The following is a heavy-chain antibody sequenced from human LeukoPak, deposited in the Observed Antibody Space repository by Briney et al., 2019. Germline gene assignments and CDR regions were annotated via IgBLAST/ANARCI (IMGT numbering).Heavy chain of an antibody. CDR2: INPNSGGT. D-gene: IGHD6-19*01. CDR3: ARDLIAVAGRYFDC. CDR1: GYTFTGYY. V-gene: IGHV1-2*02. J-gene: IGHJ4*02. Sequence: ASVKVSCKASGYTFTGYYMHWVRQAPGQGLEWMGWINPNSGGTNHAQKFQGRVTMTRDTSISTAYMELSRLRSDDTAVYYCARDLIAVAGRYFDCWGQGTLVTVSS.